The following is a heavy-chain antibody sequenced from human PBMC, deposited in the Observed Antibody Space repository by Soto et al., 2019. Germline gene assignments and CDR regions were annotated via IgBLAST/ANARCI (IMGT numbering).Heavy chain of an antibody. CDR2: ISSSGGST. V-gene: IGHV3-23*01. Sequence: GGSLRLSCAASGFTFSNYAMNWVRQAPGKGLEWVSFISSSGGSTYYADSVKGRFTISRDNSKNTLYLHMNSLRAEDTAVYHCAKVPAAIKTLDYWGQGTLVTVSS. CDR3: AKVPAAIKTLDY. D-gene: IGHD2-2*01. J-gene: IGHJ4*02. CDR1: GFTFSNYA.